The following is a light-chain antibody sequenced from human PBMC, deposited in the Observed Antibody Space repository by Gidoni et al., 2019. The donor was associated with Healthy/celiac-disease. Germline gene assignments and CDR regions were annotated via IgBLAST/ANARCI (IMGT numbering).Light chain of an antibody. CDR3: QQYNSYSPWT. Sequence: IQMTQSPSTLSASVGDRVTITCRASQSISSWLAWYQQKPGKAPKLLIYDASSLESGVPSRFSGSGSGTECTLTISSLQPDDFATYYCQQYNSYSPWTFGQGTKVEIK. CDR1: QSISSW. J-gene: IGKJ1*01. CDR2: DAS. V-gene: IGKV1-5*01.